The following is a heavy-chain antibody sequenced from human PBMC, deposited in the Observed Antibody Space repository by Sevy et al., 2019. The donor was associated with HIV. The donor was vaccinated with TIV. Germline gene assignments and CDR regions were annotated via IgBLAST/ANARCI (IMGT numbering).Heavy chain of an antibody. Sequence: ASVKVSCKASGGTFSSYGISWVRQAPGQGLEWMGGIIPILGTVNYAQKFQGRVTITADESTKTAYMELSSPRSEDTAVCYCARGGGNGWYYFDYWGQGTLVTVSS. CDR3: ARGGGNGWYYFDY. CDR2: IIPILGTV. CDR1: GGTFSSYG. D-gene: IGHD6-19*01. J-gene: IGHJ4*02. V-gene: IGHV1-69*13.